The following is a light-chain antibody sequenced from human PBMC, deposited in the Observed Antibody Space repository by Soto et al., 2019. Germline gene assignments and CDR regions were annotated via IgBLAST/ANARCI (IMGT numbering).Light chain of an antibody. CDR1: QRISSY. V-gene: IGKV1-39*01. Sequence: DIQMTQSPSSLSASVGDSVTITCRASQRISSYLNWYQQKPGKAPKLLIYAASNLQSGVPSRFSGSGSGTDFTLTISSLQPEDFATYSCQQSYSTPTTFGQGTKVDIK. CDR3: QQSYSTPTT. CDR2: AAS. J-gene: IGKJ1*01.